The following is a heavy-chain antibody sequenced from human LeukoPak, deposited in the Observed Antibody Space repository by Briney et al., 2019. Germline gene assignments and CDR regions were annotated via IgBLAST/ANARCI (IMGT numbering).Heavy chain of an antibody. CDR1: GFTFSGYA. CDR3: AKSAGDYYYYYMDV. Sequence: GGSLRLSCAASGFTFSGYAMTWVRQAPGKGLEWVSSITGSGDYTYYIDSVKGRFTISRDNSKNILYLQMNSLRGEDTALYYCAKSAGDYYYYYMDVWGKGTTVTVSS. CDR2: ITGSGDYT. V-gene: IGHV3-23*01. J-gene: IGHJ6*03. D-gene: IGHD3-10*01.